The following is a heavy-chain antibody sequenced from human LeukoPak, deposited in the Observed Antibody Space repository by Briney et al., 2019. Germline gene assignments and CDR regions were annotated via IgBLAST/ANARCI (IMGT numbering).Heavy chain of an antibody. Sequence: GGSLRLSCAASGFTVSSNYMSWVRQAPGKGLEWVSVIYSGDSTSYADSGGGTYYADSVKGRFTISRDDSKNTLYLQMNSLRVEDTAVYYCARDSVTRGYYDYWGQGTLVTVSS. CDR1: GFTVSSNY. J-gene: IGHJ4*02. D-gene: IGHD2/OR15-2a*01. CDR3: ARDSVTRGYYDY. CDR2: IYSGDSTSYADSGGGT. V-gene: IGHV3-53*01.